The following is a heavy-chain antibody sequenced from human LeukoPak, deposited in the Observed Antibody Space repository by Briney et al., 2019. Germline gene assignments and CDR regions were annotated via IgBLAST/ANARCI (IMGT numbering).Heavy chain of an antibody. CDR2: LSSDGRNK. D-gene: IGHD6-19*01. V-gene: IGHV3-30*03. CDR3: ASAGKQWPGYYYDY. Sequence: GRSVRLSWAASGFIFSIYGMHWVRQAPGKGLEWVAVLSSDGRNKYYTDCVKGRFTISRDNAKNTLYLQSNSLRADDTAVYYCASAGKQWPGYYYDYWGQGALVTVSS. CDR1: GFIFSIYG. J-gene: IGHJ4*02.